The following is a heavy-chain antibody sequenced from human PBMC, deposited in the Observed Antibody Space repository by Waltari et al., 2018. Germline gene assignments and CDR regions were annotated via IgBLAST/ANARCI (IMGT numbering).Heavy chain of an antibody. CDR2: IYYSGST. Sequence: QLQLQASGPGLAQPSETLSLTCTVSRGPISSSSAYWGWIRQPPGKGLEWIGSIYYSGSTYYNPSLKSRVTISVDTSKNQFSLKLSSVTAADTAVYYCARHEEGVEMATSWGQGTLVTVSS. CDR1: RGPISSSSAY. J-gene: IGHJ4*02. D-gene: IGHD5-12*01. V-gene: IGHV4-39*01. CDR3: ARHEEGVEMATS.